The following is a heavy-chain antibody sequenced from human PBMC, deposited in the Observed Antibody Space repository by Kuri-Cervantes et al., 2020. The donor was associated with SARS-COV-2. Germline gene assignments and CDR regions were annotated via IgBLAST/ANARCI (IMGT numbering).Heavy chain of an antibody. V-gene: IGHV3-30-3*01. CDR1: GFTFSSYA. CDR2: ISYDGSNK. J-gene: IGHJ4*02. D-gene: IGHD3-22*01. Sequence: GGSLRLSCAASGFTFSSYAMHWVRQAPGKGLEWVAVISYDGSNKYYADSVKGRFTISRDNSKNTLYLQMNSLRAEDTAVYYCARGYDSSGYSLDYWGQGNLVTVSS. CDR3: ARGYDSSGYSLDY.